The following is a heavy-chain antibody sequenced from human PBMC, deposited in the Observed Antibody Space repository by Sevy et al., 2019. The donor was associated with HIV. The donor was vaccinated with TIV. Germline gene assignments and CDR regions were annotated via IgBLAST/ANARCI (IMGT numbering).Heavy chain of an antibody. CDR2: ISSSGSTI. D-gene: IGHD4-17*01. Sequence: GGSLRLSCAASGFTFSDYYMSWIRQAPGKGLEWVSYISSSGSTIYYADSVKGRFTISRDNAKNSLYLQMNSLIAEDTAVYYCARDALYGDYGPRGYFDYWGQGTLVTVSS. CDR1: GFTFSDYY. V-gene: IGHV3-11*01. CDR3: ARDALYGDYGPRGYFDY. J-gene: IGHJ4*02.